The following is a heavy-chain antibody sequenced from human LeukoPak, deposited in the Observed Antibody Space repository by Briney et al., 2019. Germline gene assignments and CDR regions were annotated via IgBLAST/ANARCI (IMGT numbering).Heavy chain of an antibody. Sequence: SETLSLTCGVSGGSITSTNYWTLVRQPPGKGLEWIGEVNLQGSTNYNPSLMGRVAISVDMSENHISLQLTSVTAADTAVYYCARGVATNGNFDYWGQGSLVTVSS. CDR1: GGSITSTNY. D-gene: IGHD5-12*01. CDR2: VNLQGST. V-gene: IGHV4-4*02. J-gene: IGHJ4*02. CDR3: ARGVATNGNFDY.